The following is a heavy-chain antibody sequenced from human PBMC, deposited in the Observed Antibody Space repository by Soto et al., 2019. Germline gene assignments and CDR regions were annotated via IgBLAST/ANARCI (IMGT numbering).Heavy chain of an antibody. Sequence: SLTCAVYGGSFSGYYWSWIRQPPGKGLEWIGEINHSGSTNYNPSLKSRVTISVDTSKNQFSLKLSSVTAADTAVYYCARSPYYYCSSTSCSDKTFDYWGQGTLVTVSS. CDR2: INHSGST. CDR1: GGSFSGYY. J-gene: IGHJ4*02. V-gene: IGHV4-34*01. CDR3: ARSPYYYCSSTSCSDKTFDY. D-gene: IGHD2-2*01.